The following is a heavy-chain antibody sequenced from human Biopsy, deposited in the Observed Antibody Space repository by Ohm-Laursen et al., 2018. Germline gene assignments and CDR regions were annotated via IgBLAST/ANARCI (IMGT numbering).Heavy chain of an antibody. D-gene: IGHD6-19*01. V-gene: IGHV4-61*01. CDR1: GDSVSSGSFY. J-gene: IGHJ4*02. Sequence: GTLSLTCTVSGDSVSSGSFYWTWIWQPPRQGLEYIGYIFDRGCTANYNPSLESRVTMSVDMPKNQFSLKLSSVTAADPAIYYCARGMRSSGWPYFDSWGQGTLVTVSS. CDR3: ARGMRSSGWPYFDS. CDR2: IFDRGCT.